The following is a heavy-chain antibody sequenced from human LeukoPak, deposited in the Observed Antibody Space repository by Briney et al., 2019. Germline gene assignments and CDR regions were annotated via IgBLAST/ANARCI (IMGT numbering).Heavy chain of an antibody. J-gene: IGHJ6*03. Sequence: PSETLSLPCTVSGGSISSYYWSWIRQPAGKGLEWIGRIYTSGSTNYNPSLKSRVTMSVDTSKNQFSLKLSSVTAADTAVYYCARQSTVTKGVGYYYYYMDVWGKGTTVTVSS. CDR1: GGSISSYY. CDR3: ARQSTVTKGVGYYYYYMDV. D-gene: IGHD4-17*01. V-gene: IGHV4-4*07. CDR2: IYTSGST.